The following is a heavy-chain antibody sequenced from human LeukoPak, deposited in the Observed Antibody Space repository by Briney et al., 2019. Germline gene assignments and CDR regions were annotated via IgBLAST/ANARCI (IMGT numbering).Heavy chain of an antibody. CDR1: GGTFSSYA. CDR2: IIPIFGTA. V-gene: IGHV1-69*05. Sequence: GSSVKVSCMASGGTFSSYAIRWVRQAPGQGIEWMGGIIPIFGTAIYAQKFQGRVTITTDESTSTAYMELSSLRSEDTAVYYCAKSNLYCSGGSCYFLDAFDIWGQGTMVTVSS. D-gene: IGHD2-15*01. J-gene: IGHJ3*02. CDR3: AKSNLYCSGGSCYFLDAFDI.